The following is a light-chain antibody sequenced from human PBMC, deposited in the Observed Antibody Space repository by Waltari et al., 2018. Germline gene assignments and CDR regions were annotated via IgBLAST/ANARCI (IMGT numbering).Light chain of an antibody. CDR1: QSVSSY. CDR2: GAS. J-gene: IGKJ1*01. Sequence: VILTQSPATLSLSPGERATLSCRARQSVSSYLAWYQQQPGQAPRILIDGASSRATGIPDRFSGSGSGTDVTLTSSSLEPEDFAVCYCQKYSSSPRTFGQGTKVEIK. V-gene: IGKV3-20*01. CDR3: QKYSSSPRT.